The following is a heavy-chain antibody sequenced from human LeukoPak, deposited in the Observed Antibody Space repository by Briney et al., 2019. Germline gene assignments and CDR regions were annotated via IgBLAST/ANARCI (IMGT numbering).Heavy chain of an antibody. CDR3: ARGGITMVRGDILKKGWFDP. Sequence: ASVKVSCKASGYTFTSYDINWVRQATGQGLEWMGWMNPNSGNTGYAQKFQGRVTMTRNTSISTAYMELSSLRSEDTAVYYCARGGITMVRGDILKKGWFDPWGQGTLVTVSS. CDR1: GYTFTSYD. J-gene: IGHJ5*02. CDR2: MNPNSGNT. D-gene: IGHD3-10*01. V-gene: IGHV1-8*01.